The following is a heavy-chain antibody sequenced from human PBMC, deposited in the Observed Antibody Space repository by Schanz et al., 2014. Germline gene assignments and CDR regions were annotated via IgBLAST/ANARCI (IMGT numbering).Heavy chain of an antibody. V-gene: IGHV1-46*02. Sequence: QGQLVQSGPEVKEPGASVKVSCEASRYTFNTYGLNWVRQAPGQGLEWMGIINPSGGGTSYALRFQDRVTVTRDTSISTVYMELSSLRSEDTAVYYCARDQSPYTNSSDVRYFDYWGQGSLVTVSS. J-gene: IGHJ4*02. CDR2: INPSGGGT. D-gene: IGHD6-6*01. CDR3: ARDQSPYTNSSDVRYFDY. CDR1: RYTFNTYG.